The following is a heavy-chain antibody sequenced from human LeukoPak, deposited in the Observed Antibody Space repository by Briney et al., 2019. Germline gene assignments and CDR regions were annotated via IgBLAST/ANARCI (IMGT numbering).Heavy chain of an antibody. Sequence: GSVKVSCKASGYTFTSYAMHWVRQAPGQRLEWMGWINAGSGNTKYSQKFQGRVTITRDTSASTAYMELSSLRSEDTAVYYCARGIYYYGSGSYYNVPFDYWGQGTLVTVSS. D-gene: IGHD3-10*01. CDR1: GYTFTSYA. CDR3: ARGIYYYGSGSYYNVPFDY. V-gene: IGHV1-3*01. CDR2: INAGSGNT. J-gene: IGHJ4*02.